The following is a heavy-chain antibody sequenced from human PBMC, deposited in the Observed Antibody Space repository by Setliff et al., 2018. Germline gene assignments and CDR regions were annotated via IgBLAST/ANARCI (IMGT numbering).Heavy chain of an antibody. CDR2: MSASGIST. Sequence: GGSLRLSCATSGFTFSSYAMSWVRQAPGKGLEWVSAMSASGISTYHADSVKGRFTISGDNSKNTLYLHMNSLRAEDTAVYFCAKVGKSGTWDQYFQYWGQGTLVTVSS. CDR3: AKVGKSGTWDQYFQY. J-gene: IGHJ1*01. V-gene: IGHV3-23*01. CDR1: GFTFSSYA. D-gene: IGHD3-10*01.